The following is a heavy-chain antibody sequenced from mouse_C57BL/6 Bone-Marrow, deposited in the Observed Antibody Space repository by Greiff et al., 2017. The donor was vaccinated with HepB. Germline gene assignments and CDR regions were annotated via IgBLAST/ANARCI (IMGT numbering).Heavy chain of an antibody. V-gene: IGHV5-9-1*02. CDR2: ISSGGDYI. J-gene: IGHJ2*01. CDR3: TRVGNWYYFDY. CDR1: GFTFSSYA. D-gene: IGHD4-1*01. Sequence: EVQGVESGEGLVKPGGSLKLSCAASGFTFSSYAMSWVRQTPEKRLEWVAYISSGGDYIYYADTVKGRFTISRDNARNTLYLQMSSLKSEDTAMYYCTRVGNWYYFDYWGQGTTLTVSS.